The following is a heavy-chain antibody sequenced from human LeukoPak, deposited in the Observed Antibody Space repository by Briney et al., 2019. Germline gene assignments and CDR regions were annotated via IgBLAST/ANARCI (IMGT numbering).Heavy chain of an antibody. V-gene: IGHV3-74*01. J-gene: IGHJ4*02. CDR2: INNDGTAT. Sequence: GGSLRLSCAAAGFTFNYFWMHWVREVPGEGLVGVSGINNDGTATYCAGAVKGRFTISRDNAKNTVYLQMNGLRAEDTIVYYCATVSEYWGQGTLVTVSS. CDR3: ATVSEY. CDR1: GFTFNYFW.